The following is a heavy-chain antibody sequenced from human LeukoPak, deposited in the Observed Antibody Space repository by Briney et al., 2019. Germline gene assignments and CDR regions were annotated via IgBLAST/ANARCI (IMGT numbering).Heavy chain of an antibody. CDR3: AREHWAAPDH. V-gene: IGHV3-11*01. D-gene: IGHD3-16*01. Sequence: GSLSLSCAASGFTFGVYYMTWIRQAPGRGLEPLSFISPTGDIIKYVDSVKGRFTISRDNAKSSMYLEMNSMRAEDTAVYYCAREHWAAPDHWGQGTLVTVSP. J-gene: IGHJ4*02. CDR2: ISPTGDII. CDR1: GFTFGVYY.